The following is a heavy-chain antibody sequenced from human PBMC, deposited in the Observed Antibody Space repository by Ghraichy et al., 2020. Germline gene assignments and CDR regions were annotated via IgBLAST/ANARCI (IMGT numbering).Heavy chain of an antibody. CDR2: ISSDSSRI. D-gene: IGHD3-10*01. V-gene: IGHV3-21*01. J-gene: IGHJ4*02. Sequence: GESLNISCATSGFNLGVYTMNWLRWAPNKGLEWVSSISSDSSRIYYTDSLRGRFTISRDNAMKSMYLQMNSLTVEDTAMYYCVKADGSGSFYYWGQGTQVTVSS. CDR1: GFNLGVYT. CDR3: VKADGSGSFYY.